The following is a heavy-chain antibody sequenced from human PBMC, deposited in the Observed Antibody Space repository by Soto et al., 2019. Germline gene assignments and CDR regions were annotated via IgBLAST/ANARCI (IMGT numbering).Heavy chain of an antibody. V-gene: IGHV4-31*03. CDR2: IYYSGST. J-gene: IGHJ5*02. CDR1: GGSISSGGYY. Sequence: QVQLQESGPGLVKPSQTLSLTCTVSGGSISSGGYYWSWIRQHPGKGLEWIGYIYYSGSTYYNPSLKSRVTISVDTSKNQFSLKLSSVTATDTAVYYCARRSYYGDDKNWFDPWGQGTLVTVSS. CDR3: ARRSYYGDDKNWFDP. D-gene: IGHD4-17*01.